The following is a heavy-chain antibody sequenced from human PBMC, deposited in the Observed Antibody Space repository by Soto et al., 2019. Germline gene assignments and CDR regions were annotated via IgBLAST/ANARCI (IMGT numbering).Heavy chain of an antibody. CDR2: ISSSSTYI. Sequence: GGSLRLSCAASGFSFSSYNMNWVRQAPGKGLEWVSSISSSSTYIYYADSVKGRFTISRDNAKNSLFLQMNSLRAEDTAVYYCARGWTSVTSASPSNYWGQGTLVTVSS. CDR1: GFSFSSYN. D-gene: IGHD4-17*01. J-gene: IGHJ4*02. V-gene: IGHV3-21*01. CDR3: ARGWTSVTSASPSNY.